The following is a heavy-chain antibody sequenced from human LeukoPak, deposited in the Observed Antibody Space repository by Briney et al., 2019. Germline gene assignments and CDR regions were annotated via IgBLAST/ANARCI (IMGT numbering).Heavy chain of an antibody. CDR2: ISYSGNT. CDR1: GGSIRSYY. Sequence: SETLSLTCTVSGGSIRSYYWSWIRQPPGKGLEWIGYISYSGNTNYNPSLKSRFTVSVDTSKNQLSLKLSSVTAADTAVYYCARDHYYDTNGYYSFFDHWGQGTLVTVSS. V-gene: IGHV4-59*01. CDR3: ARDHYYDTNGYYSFFDH. J-gene: IGHJ4*02. D-gene: IGHD3-22*01.